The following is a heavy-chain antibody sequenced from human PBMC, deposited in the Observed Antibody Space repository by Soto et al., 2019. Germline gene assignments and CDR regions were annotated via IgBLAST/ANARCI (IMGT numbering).Heavy chain of an antibody. J-gene: IGHJ4*02. Sequence: TSETLSLTCTVSGGSISSGDYYWSWIRQPPGKGLEWIGYIYYSGSTYYNPSLKSRVTISVDTSKNQFSLKLSSVTAADTAVYYCARESYARTFDYWGQGTLVTVSS. CDR3: ARESYARTFDY. V-gene: IGHV4-30-4*01. CDR2: IYYSGST. CDR1: GGSISSGDYY. D-gene: IGHD2-8*01.